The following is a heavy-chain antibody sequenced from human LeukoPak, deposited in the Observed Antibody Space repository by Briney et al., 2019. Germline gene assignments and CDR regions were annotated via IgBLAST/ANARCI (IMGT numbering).Heavy chain of an antibody. CDR1: GFTFSSYA. Sequence: GGSLRLSCAASGFTFSSYAMSWVRQAPGKGLEWVSAISGSGGSTYYADSVKGRLTISRDTSKNTLYLQMNSLRPEDTAVYYCAKAGGSSWAVLDYWGQGTLVTVSS. CDR2: ISGSGGST. D-gene: IGHD6-13*01. CDR3: AKAGGSSWAVLDY. V-gene: IGHV3-23*01. J-gene: IGHJ4*02.